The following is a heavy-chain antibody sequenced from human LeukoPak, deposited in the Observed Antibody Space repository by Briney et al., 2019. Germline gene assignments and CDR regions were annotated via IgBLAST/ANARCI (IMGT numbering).Heavy chain of an antibody. V-gene: IGHV4-4*07. J-gene: IGHJ4*02. CDR2: IYTSGST. CDR1: GGSISSYY. CDR3: ARVGYCSGGSCFDY. D-gene: IGHD2-15*01. Sequence: PSETLSLTCTVSGGSISSYYWSWIRQPAEKGLEWIGRIYTSGSTNYNPSLKSRVTMSVDTSKNQFSLKLSSVTAADTAVYYCARVGYCSGGSCFDYWGQGTLVTVSS.